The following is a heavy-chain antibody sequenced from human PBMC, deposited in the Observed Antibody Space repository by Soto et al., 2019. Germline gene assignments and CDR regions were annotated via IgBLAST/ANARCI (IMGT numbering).Heavy chain of an antibody. Sequence: EVQLVESGGGLVQPGGSLKLSCAASGFSFSDSVMHWVRQVSGKGLEWVGRITSTADTYATAYTASVKGRFTVSGDDSKNTAYLQMNSLKTEDTAVYYCTGSLSFAFDIWGQGTMVHVSS. V-gene: IGHV3-73*01. J-gene: IGHJ3*02. CDR2: ITSTADTYAT. CDR1: GFSFSDSV. CDR3: TGSLSFAFDI.